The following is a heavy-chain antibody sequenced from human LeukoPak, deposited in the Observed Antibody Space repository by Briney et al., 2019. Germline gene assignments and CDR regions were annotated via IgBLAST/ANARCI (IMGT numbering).Heavy chain of an antibody. CDR3: ARQSRGAGNSMDV. J-gene: IGHJ6*02. CDR2: IYYSGST. V-gene: IGHV4-59*08. CDR1: GGSISSYY. Sequence: SETLSLTCTVSGGSISSYYWTWIRQPPGKGLEWIGYIYYSGSTNYCPSLKSRLTISVDTSKNQFSLELSSVTAADTAVYYCARQSRGAGNSMDVWGQGTTVTVSS.